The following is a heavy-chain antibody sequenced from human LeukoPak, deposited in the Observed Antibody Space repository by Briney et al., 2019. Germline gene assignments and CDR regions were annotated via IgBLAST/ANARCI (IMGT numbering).Heavy chain of an antibody. CDR2: IHHSGST. J-gene: IGHJ6*02. CDR1: GGXISTTY. CDR3: ARQGYSSSSGGQVFYGMDV. D-gene: IGHD6-6*01. V-gene: IGHV4-59*08. Sequence: SETLSLTCTVSGGXISTTYWSWIRQPPGKGLEWIGYIHHSGSTRYNPSLNSRVTISLDTSKNQYSLKLSSVTAADTAVYYCARQGYSSSSGGQVFYGMDVWGQGTTVTVSS.